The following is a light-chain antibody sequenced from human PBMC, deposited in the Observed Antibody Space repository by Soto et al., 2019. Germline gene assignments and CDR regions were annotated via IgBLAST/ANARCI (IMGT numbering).Light chain of an antibody. CDR3: QQYGSSIT. V-gene: IGKV3-20*01. J-gene: IGKJ5*01. CDR2: GAS. Sequence: IVLTQSPGTLSLSPGERTTLSCRASQSISRYLAWYQQKPGQAPRLLIYGASSRATGIPDRFSGSGSGTDFTLTINRLEPEDFAVYYCQQYGSSITFGQGTRLEIK. CDR1: QSISRY.